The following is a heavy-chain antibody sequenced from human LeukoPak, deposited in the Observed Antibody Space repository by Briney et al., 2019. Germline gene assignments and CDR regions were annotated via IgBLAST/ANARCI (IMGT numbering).Heavy chain of an antibody. V-gene: IGHV3-30*02. Sequence: PGGSLRLSCAASGFTFSSYGMHWVRQAPGKGLEWVAFIRYDGSNKYYADSVKGRFTISRDNSKKTLYLQMNSLRAEDTAVYYCAKDLLAMIVVVIPYYFDYWGQGTLVTVSS. CDR1: GFTFSSYG. J-gene: IGHJ4*02. CDR2: IRYDGSNK. CDR3: AKDLLAMIVVVIPYYFDY. D-gene: IGHD3-22*01.